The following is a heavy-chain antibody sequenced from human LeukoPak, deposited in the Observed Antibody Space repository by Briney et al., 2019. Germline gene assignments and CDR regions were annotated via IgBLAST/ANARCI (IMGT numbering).Heavy chain of an antibody. D-gene: IGHD3-22*01. CDR1: GYTLTELS. Sequence: ASVKVSCKVSGYTLTELSMHWVRQAPGKGLEWMGGFDPEDGETIYAQKFQGRVTMTEDTSTDTAYMELSSLRSEDTAVYYCATDVSYYDSSGYLYWDQGTLVTVSS. J-gene: IGHJ4*02. CDR3: ATDVSYYDSSGYLY. CDR2: FDPEDGET. V-gene: IGHV1-24*01.